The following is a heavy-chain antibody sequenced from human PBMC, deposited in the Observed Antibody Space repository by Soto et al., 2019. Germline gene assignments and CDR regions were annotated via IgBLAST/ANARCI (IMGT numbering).Heavy chain of an antibody. CDR1: GFTFSDHY. Sequence: EVQLAESGGGLVQPGGSLRLSCAASGFTFSDHYMDWVRQAPGKGLEWVGRSRDKVHSHTTEYAASVKGRFTISRGDSENSLYLQMNSLKTEDTAVYYCARGVVSTGYFDYWVQVTLVTVSS. CDR2: SRDKVHSHTT. J-gene: IGHJ4*02. V-gene: IGHV3-72*01. CDR3: ARGVVSTGYFDY. D-gene: IGHD5-12*01.